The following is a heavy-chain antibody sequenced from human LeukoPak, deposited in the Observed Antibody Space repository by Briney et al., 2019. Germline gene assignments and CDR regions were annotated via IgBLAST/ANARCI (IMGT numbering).Heavy chain of an antibody. CDR3: AKGSLRRPFFDY. Sequence: GGSLRLSCAASGFTFSSYSMNWVRQAPGKGLEWVSSISSSSSYIYYADSVKGRFTISRDNAKNSLYLQMNSLRAEDTAVYYCAKGSLRRPFFDYWGQGTLVTVSS. D-gene: IGHD6-6*01. J-gene: IGHJ4*02. CDR2: ISSSSSYI. CDR1: GFTFSSYS. V-gene: IGHV3-21*04.